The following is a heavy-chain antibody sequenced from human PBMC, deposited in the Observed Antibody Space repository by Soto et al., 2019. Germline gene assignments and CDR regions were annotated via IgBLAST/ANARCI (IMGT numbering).Heavy chain of an antibody. J-gene: IGHJ4*02. CDR3: ARSYLWFGELLLDY. CDR2: IYYSGST. CDR1: GGSISSYY. Sequence: SETLSLTCTVSGGSISSYYWSWIRQPPGKGLEWIGYIYYSGSTNYNPSLKSRVTISVDTSKNQFSLKLSSVTAADTAVYYCARSYLWFGELLLDYWGQGTLVTVSS. V-gene: IGHV4-59*01. D-gene: IGHD3-10*01.